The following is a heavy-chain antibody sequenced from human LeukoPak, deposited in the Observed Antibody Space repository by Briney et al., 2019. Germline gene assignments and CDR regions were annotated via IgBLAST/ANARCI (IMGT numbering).Heavy chain of an antibody. J-gene: IGHJ3*02. D-gene: IGHD2-21*01. Sequence: PSETLSLTCTVSGGSISSYYWSWIRQPPGKGLEWIGYIYYSGSTNYNPSLKSRVTISVDTSKNQFSLKLSSVTAADTAVYYCSRYFVVVDAFDIWGQGTMVTVSS. V-gene: IGHV4-59*01. CDR1: GGSISSYY. CDR2: IYYSGST. CDR3: SRYFVVVDAFDI.